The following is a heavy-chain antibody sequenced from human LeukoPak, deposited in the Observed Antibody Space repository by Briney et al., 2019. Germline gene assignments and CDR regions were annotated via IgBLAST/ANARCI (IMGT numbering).Heavy chain of an antibody. J-gene: IGHJ5*02. D-gene: IGHD3-22*01. CDR2: IYYSGST. CDR1: GGSISSGDYY. Sequence: SSETLSLTCTVSGGSISSGDYYWSWIRQPPGKGLEWIGYIYYSGSTYYNPSLKSRVTISVDTSKNQFSLKLNSVTAADTAVYYCARPTYAYDSGAYYYYNWFDPWGQGTLVTVSS. CDR3: ARPTYAYDSGAYYYYNWFDP. V-gene: IGHV4-30-4*01.